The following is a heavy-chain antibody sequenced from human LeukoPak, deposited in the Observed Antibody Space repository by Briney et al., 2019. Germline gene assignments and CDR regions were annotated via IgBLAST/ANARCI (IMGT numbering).Heavy chain of an antibody. CDR3: ASHLRYFDWSHAFDI. Sequence: SETLSLTCTVSGGSISSSSYYWGWIRQPPGKGLEWIGSIYYSGSTYYNPSLKSRVTISVDTSKNQFSLKLSSVTAADTAVYYCASHLRYFDWSHAFDIWGQGTMVTVSS. CDR2: IYYSGST. D-gene: IGHD3-9*01. CDR1: GGSISSSSYY. J-gene: IGHJ3*02. V-gene: IGHV4-39*07.